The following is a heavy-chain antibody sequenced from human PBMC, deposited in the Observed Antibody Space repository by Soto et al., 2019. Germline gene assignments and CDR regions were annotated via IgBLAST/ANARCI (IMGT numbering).Heavy chain of an antibody. CDR2: IKGDETTT. J-gene: IGHJ6*02. CDR3: ARGLRGAYGMDV. V-gene: IGHV3-74*01. D-gene: IGHD2-21*02. Sequence: EVQLVESGGGLVQPGGSLRLSCAASGFTFTDYWVHWVRQPPGKGLVWVARIKGDETTTNYADFVEGRFTISRDNARNTVYLQINSLRAEDTAVYFCARGLRGAYGMDVWGQGTTVTVSS. CDR1: GFTFTDYW.